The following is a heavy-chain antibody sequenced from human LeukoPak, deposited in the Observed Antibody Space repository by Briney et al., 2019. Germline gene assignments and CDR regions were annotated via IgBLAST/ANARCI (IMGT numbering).Heavy chain of an antibody. CDR3: ASPSSPFYYYYMDV. CDR1: GYTFTGYY. Sequence: ASVKVSCKASGYTFTGYYMHWVRQAPGQGLEWTGWINPNSGGTNYAQKFQGRVTMTRDTSISTAYMELSRLRSDDTAVYYCASPSSPFYYYYMDVWGKGTTVTVSS. J-gene: IGHJ6*03. CDR2: INPNSGGT. V-gene: IGHV1-2*02. D-gene: IGHD6-6*01.